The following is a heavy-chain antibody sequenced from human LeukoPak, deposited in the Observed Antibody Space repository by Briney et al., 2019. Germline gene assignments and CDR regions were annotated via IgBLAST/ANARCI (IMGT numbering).Heavy chain of an antibody. V-gene: IGHV3-33*08. D-gene: IGHD2-15*01. CDR2: IWYDGGIK. CDR3: VRISCTGSRCKPYSYYDMDV. CDR1: GFTVSSSH. J-gene: IGHJ6*02. Sequence: GGSLRLSCAASGFTVSSSHMSWVRQAPGKGPEWVAIIWYDGGIKYYSDSVKGRFTISRDNSKNTLYLQMNSLRAEDTAVYYCVRISCTGSRCKPYSYYDMDVWGQGTTVTVSS.